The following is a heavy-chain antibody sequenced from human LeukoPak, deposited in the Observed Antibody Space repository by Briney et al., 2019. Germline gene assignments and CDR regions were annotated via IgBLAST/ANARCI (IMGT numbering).Heavy chain of an antibody. Sequence: ASVKVSCTASGYTFASYDINWVRQAPGQGLEWMGWMNPNSGNTGYAQRFQGRVTMTRNTSISTAYMELSSLRSEDTAVYYCARGRRRTGQYYFDYWGQGTLVTVSS. V-gene: IGHV1-8*01. CDR1: GYTFASYD. CDR2: MNPNSGNT. D-gene: IGHD1-1*01. CDR3: ARGRRRTGQYYFDY. J-gene: IGHJ4*02.